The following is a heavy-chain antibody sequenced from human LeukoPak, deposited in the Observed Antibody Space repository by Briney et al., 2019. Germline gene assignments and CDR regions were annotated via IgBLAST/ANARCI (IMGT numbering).Heavy chain of an antibody. CDR3: AKSIFPWADAFDI. J-gene: IGHJ3*02. V-gene: IGHV3-30*18. D-gene: IGHD3-3*01. CDR1: GFTFSSYG. CDR2: ISYDGSNK. Sequence: PGGSLRLSCAASGFTFSSYGMHWVRQAPGKGLEWVAVISYDGSNKYYADSVKGRFTISRDNSKNTLYLQMNSLRAEDTAVYYCAKSIFPWADAFDIWGQGTMVTVSS.